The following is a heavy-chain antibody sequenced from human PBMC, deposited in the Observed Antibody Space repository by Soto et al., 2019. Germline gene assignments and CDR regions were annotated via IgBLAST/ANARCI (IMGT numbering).Heavy chain of an antibody. CDR3: AYRGLSRVFGAVTTTAIDFDF. V-gene: IGHV2-5*02. J-gene: IGHJ4*02. Sequence: QITLNESGPTQVKPRQTLTLTCTFSGFSLTTSGVGVGWIRQSPGKAPEWLALIYWDDDKRYSPSLKSRLTITKDTSKNQVVLTMADLDPADTATYYCAYRGLSRVFGAVTTTAIDFDFWGQGTPVAVSS. D-gene: IGHD3-3*01. CDR2: IYWDDDK. CDR1: GFSLTTSGVG.